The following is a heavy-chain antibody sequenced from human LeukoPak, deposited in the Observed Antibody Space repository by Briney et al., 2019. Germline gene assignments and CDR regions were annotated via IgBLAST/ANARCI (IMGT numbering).Heavy chain of an antibody. D-gene: IGHD4-17*01. CDR2: IIPILGIA. V-gene: IGHV1-69*04. CDR3: ARDRIEDYGDYFWSGSPYYYGMDV. Sequence: GASVKVSCKASGGTFSSYAISWVRQAPGQGLEWMGRIIPILGIANYAQKFQGRVTITADKSTSTAYMELSRLRSDDTAVYYCARDRIEDYGDYFWSGSPYYYGMDVWGQGTTVTVSS. J-gene: IGHJ6*02. CDR1: GGTFSSYA.